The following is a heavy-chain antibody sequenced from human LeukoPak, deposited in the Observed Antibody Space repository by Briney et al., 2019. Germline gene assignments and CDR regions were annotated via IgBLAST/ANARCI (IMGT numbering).Heavy chain of an antibody. CDR3: PLGGASGSLAH. Sequence: PSETLSLTCTVSRASISDNYWSWSRQPAGKALEWIGRTNPSGNTNYNPSLKSRASVSVDTSKNQFYLSLSYVTAADTAVYNCPLGGASGSLAHGGPGTLVIVSS. V-gene: IGHV4-4*07. CDR2: TNPSGNT. CDR1: RASISDNY. D-gene: IGHD6-13*01. J-gene: IGHJ4*02.